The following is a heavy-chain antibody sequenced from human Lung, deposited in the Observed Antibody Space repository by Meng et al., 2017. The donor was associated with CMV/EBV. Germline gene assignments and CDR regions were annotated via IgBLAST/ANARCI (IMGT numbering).Heavy chain of an antibody. Sequence: GGSLRLXCAASGFTFSTYWMHWVRLVPGKGLVWVSRIDSDGININYADSVKGRFTISRDNARNTLYLQMDSLRVEDTAVYYCASARGVVRYAFDIWGHGTRVTVSS. J-gene: IGHJ3*02. V-gene: IGHV3-74*01. CDR1: GFTFSTYW. D-gene: IGHD2-15*01. CDR2: IDSDGINI. CDR3: ASARGVVRYAFDI.